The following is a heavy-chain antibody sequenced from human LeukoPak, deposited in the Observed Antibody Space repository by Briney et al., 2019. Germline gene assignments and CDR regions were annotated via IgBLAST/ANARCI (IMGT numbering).Heavy chain of an antibody. J-gene: IGHJ4*02. CDR2: IIPIFGTA. CDR1: GGTFSSYA. V-gene: IGHV1-69*13. CDR3: ALLFLEQQPDDY. Sequence: VASVKVSCKASGGTFSSYAISWVRQAPGQGLEWTGGIIPIFGTANYAQKFQGRVTITADESTSTAYMELSSLRSEDTAVYYCALLFLEQQPDDYWGQGTLVTVSS. D-gene: IGHD6-13*01.